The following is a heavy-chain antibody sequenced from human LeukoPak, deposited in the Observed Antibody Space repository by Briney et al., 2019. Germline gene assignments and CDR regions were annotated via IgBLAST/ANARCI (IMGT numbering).Heavy chain of an antibody. CDR1: GFTFSNYA. CDR2: ITGSGGGT. Sequence: GASLRLSCAASGFTFSNYAMSWVRQAPGKGLEWVSAITGSGGGTYYADSVKGRFTISRDNSKNTLYLQMNSLRAEETAVYYCAKWGDYDVLTGYYDPDYWGQGTLVTVSS. D-gene: IGHD3-9*01. J-gene: IGHJ4*02. V-gene: IGHV3-23*01. CDR3: AKWGDYDVLTGYYDPDY.